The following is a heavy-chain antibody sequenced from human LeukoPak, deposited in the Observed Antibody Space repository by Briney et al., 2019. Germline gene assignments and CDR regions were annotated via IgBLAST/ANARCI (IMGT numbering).Heavy chain of an antibody. D-gene: IGHD6-19*01. J-gene: IGHJ4*02. CDR1: GFPFNTYA. CDR3: AKGPASIAVAGPSNDY. V-gene: IGHV3-23*01. CDR2: ISGSGGST. Sequence: SGGSLRLSCSASGFPFNTYAIHWVRQAPGKGLEWVSAISGSGGSTYYADSVKGRFTISRDNSKNTLYLQMNSLRAEDTAVYYCAKGPASIAVAGPSNDYWGQGTLVTVSS.